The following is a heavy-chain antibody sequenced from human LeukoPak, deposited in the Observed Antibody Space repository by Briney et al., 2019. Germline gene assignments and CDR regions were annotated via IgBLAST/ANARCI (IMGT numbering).Heavy chain of an antibody. V-gene: IGHV3-7*01. CDR2: IKHDESEK. J-gene: IGHJ4*02. D-gene: IGHD3-22*01. CDR3: ARQGYYDRSGYYS. CDR1: GFTISGDA. Sequence: PGTSLRLSCTASGFTISGDAMHWVRQAPGKGLEWVASIKHDESEKYYVDSLKGRITISRDNARNSLFLQMNSLRAEDTAVYYCARQGYYDRSGYYSWGQGTLVTVSS.